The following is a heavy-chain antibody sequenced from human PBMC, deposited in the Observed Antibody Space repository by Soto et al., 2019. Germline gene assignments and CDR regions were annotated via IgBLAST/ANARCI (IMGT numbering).Heavy chain of an antibody. CDR3: ARAGAEPDDFDY. Sequence: QVQLVQSGAEEKKPGASVKVSCKASGYTFTGYAMHWVRQAPGQRLEWMGWINAGNGNTKYSQKFQGRVTITRDTSASTAYMEVSSLRSEDTAVYYCARAGAEPDDFDYCGQGTLVTVSS. V-gene: IGHV1-3*05. CDR2: INAGNGNT. D-gene: IGHD3-10*01. J-gene: IGHJ4*02. CDR1: GYTFTGYA.